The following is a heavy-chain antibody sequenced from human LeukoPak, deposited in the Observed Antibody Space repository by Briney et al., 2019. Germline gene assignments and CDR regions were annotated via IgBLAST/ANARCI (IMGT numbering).Heavy chain of an antibody. CDR2: ISYDGSTK. CDR3: ARETRLTGTTDY. J-gene: IGHJ4*02. Sequence: GGSLRLSCAASGFTFSSYAMHWVRQAPGKGLEWVAVISYDGSTKYYADSVKGRFTISRDNSKNTLYLQMNSLRAEDTAVYYCARETRLTGTTDYWGQGTLVTVSS. CDR1: GFTFSSYA. D-gene: IGHD1-7*01. V-gene: IGHV3-30-3*01.